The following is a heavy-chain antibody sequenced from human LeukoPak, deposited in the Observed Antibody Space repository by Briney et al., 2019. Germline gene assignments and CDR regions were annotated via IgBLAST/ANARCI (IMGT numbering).Heavy chain of an antibody. Sequence: SETLSLTCTVSGGSISSSSYYWGWIRQPPGKGLEWIGSLYYSGSTYYNPSLESRVTISVDTSKNQFSLRLSSVTAADTALYYCATHGYCSATSCYVWGQETLVTVSS. V-gene: IGHV4-39*01. J-gene: IGHJ4*02. CDR2: LYYSGST. D-gene: IGHD2-2*01. CDR3: ATHGYCSATSCYV. CDR1: GGSISSSSYY.